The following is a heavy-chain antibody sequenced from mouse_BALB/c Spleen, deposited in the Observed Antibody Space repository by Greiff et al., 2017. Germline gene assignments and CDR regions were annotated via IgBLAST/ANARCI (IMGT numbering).Heavy chain of an antibody. D-gene: IGHD1-3*01. J-gene: IGHJ4*01. V-gene: IGHV1S22*01. CDR3: TRGSGNPYYAMDY. CDR1: GFTFTSYW. CDR2: IYPGSGST. Sequence: LQQSGSELVRPGASVKLSCTASGFTFTSYWMHWVQQRHGQGLEWIGNIYPGSGSTNYDEKFKSKGTLTVDTSSSTAYMHLSSLTSEDSAVYYCTRGSGNPYYAMDYWGQGTSVTVSS.